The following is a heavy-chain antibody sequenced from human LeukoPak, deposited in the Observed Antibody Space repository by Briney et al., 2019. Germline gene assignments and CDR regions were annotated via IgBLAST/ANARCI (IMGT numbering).Heavy chain of an antibody. CDR2: INHSGST. CDR3: AAYYYDSSGHFDY. J-gene: IGHJ4*02. V-gene: IGHV4-34*01. Sequence: PSETLSLTCAVYGGSFSGYYWSWIRQPPGKELEWIGEINHSGSTKYNPSLKSRVTISVDTSKNQFSLKLSSVTAADTAVYYCAAYYYDSSGHFDYWGQGTLVTVSS. D-gene: IGHD3-22*01. CDR1: GGSFSGYY.